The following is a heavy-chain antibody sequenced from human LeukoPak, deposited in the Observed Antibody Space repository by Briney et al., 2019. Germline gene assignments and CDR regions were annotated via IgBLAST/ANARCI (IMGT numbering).Heavy chain of an antibody. CDR2: ISWNSGHI. D-gene: IGHD6-19*01. CDR3: AKDRRSSGWYYFDC. J-gene: IGHJ4*02. V-gene: IGHV3-9*01. Sequence: GGSLRLSCAASGFTFDDYAMHWVRQAPGKALEWVSGISWNSGHIGYADSVKGRFTVSRDNAKNSLYLQMSSLRAEDTALYYCAKDRRSSGWYYFDCWGQGTLVTVSS. CDR1: GFTFDDYA.